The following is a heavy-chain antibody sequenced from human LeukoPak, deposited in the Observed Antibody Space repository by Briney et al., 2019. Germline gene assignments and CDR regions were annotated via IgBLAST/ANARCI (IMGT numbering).Heavy chain of an antibody. CDR2: INPPSGGT. J-gene: IGHJ4*02. CDR1: GYSFTGYY. D-gene: IGHD1-14*01. V-gene: IGHV1-2*02. Sequence: ASVKVSCKASGYSFTGYYLHWVRQAPGQGLEWMGWINPPSGGTNYAQKFRGRVTLTRDTSNTTAYMELSSLRPDDTAVYYCARYPPDDFWGQGTLVTVSS. CDR3: ARYPPDDF.